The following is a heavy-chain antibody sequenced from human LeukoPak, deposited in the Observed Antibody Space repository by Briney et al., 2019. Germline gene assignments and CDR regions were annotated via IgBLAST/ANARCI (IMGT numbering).Heavy chain of an antibody. D-gene: IGHD6-19*01. CDR3: ARVGQWLEDDDFDY. CDR1: GDSISSVNYY. CDR2: IYTSGNT. V-gene: IGHV4-61*02. Sequence: SQTLSLTCTVSGDSISSVNYYWSWIRQPAGKGLEWIGRIYTSGNTNYNPSLKSRITISVDTSKNQFSLKLSSVTAADTAVYYCARVGQWLEDDDFDYWGQGTLVTVSS. J-gene: IGHJ4*02.